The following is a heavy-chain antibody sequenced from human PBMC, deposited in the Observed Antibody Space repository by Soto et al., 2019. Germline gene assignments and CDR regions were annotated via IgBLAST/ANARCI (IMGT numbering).Heavy chain of an antibody. CDR2: IVVGSNNT. D-gene: IGHD1-26*01. Sequence: SVKVSCKASGFTFTTSAVQWVRLARGQRLEWIGWIVVGSNNTNYAQKFHERVTITRDMSTSTAYMDLSSLRSEDTAVYYCARDEDLVGAPYFDYWGQGTLVTVSS. J-gene: IGHJ4*02. CDR3: ARDEDLVGAPYFDY. CDR1: GFTFTTSA. V-gene: IGHV1-58*01.